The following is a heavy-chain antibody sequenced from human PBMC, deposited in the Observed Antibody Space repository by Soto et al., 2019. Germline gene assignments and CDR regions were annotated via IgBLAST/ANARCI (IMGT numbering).Heavy chain of an antibody. CDR1: GGSISSSSYY. D-gene: IGHD3-22*01. Sequence: SETLSLTCTVSGGSISSSSYYWGWIRQPPEKGLEWIGSIYNSGSTYYKPSLKSRVTISVDTSKNQFSLNLNSVTAADTAVYCFAKNSPNYYDTGGYYNWFDPWGQGTLVTVSS. V-gene: IGHV4-39*01. CDR2: IYNSGST. J-gene: IGHJ5*02. CDR3: AKNSPNYYDTGGYYNWFDP.